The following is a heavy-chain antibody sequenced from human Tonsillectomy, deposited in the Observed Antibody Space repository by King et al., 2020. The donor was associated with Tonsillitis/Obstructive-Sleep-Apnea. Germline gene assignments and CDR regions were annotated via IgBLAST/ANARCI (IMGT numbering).Heavy chain of an antibody. J-gene: IGHJ3*01. CDR1: GFTFSDYY. V-gene: IGHV3-11*05. Sequence: VQLVESGGGLVKPGGSLRLSCSASGFTFSDYYMSRIRQAPGKGLEWVSYISLTSTYTNYATSVEGRFTISRDNAKNSLYLQMNSLRAEDTAMYYCARARGDYGDLDFFDFWGQGTVVTVSS. CDR3: ARARGDYGDLDFFDF. D-gene: IGHD4-17*01. CDR2: ISLTSTYT.